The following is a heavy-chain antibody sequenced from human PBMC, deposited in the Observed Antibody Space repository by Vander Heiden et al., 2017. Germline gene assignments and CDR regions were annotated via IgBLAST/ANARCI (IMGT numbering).Heavy chain of an antibody. D-gene: IGHD6-13*01. CDR1: GFTFSSYD. Sequence: EVQLVESGGGLVQPGGSLRLSCAASGFTFSSYDLHWVRQATGKGLEWVSAIGTAGDTYYPGSVKGRVTISRENAKNSLYLQMNSLRAGDTAVYYCARARSYSSSWYSSWYFDLWGRGTLVTVSS. V-gene: IGHV3-13*01. J-gene: IGHJ2*01. CDR2: IGTAGDT. CDR3: ARARSYSSSWYSSWYFDL.